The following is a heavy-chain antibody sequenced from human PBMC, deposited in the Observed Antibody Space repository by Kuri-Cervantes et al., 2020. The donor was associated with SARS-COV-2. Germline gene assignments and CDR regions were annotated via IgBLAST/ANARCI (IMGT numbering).Heavy chain of an antibody. Sequence: GESLKISCAASGFIFSNYAMSWVRQAPGKGLEWVSAISGSGRRTYYADSVMGRFTISRDNSKNTPDLQMISLRAEDTAVYYCARSRGGSYSLPFDYWGQGTLVTVSS. CDR2: ISGSGRRT. V-gene: IGHV3-23*01. J-gene: IGHJ4*02. D-gene: IGHD1-26*01. CDR1: GFIFSNYA. CDR3: ARSRGGSYSLPFDY.